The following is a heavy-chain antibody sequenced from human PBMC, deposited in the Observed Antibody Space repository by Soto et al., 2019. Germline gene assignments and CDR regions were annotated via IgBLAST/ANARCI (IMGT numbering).Heavy chain of an antibody. V-gene: IGHV2-5*02. J-gene: IGHJ5*02. CDR2: IFWDDDK. CDR1: GFSLSTSGEG. D-gene: IGHD2-2*01. CDR3: AHRRAATLRVPAAISAWFDP. Sequence: SGPTLVNPTQTLTLTCTFSGFSLSTSGEGVGWIRQPPGKALEWLALIFWDDDKRYNSSLRSRLTITKATSKNQVVLTLTNMDPVDTATYYCAHRRAATLRVPAAISAWFDPWGQGTQVTVSS.